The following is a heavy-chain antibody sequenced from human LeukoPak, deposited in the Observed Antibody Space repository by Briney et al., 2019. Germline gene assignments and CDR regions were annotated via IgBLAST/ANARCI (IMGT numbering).Heavy chain of an antibody. V-gene: IGHV1-18*01. CDR3: ARDSSIRIAVAGNFDY. Sequence: ASVKVSCKASGGTFSSYGISWVRQAPGQGLEWMGWISAYNGNTNYAQKLQGRVTMTTDTSTSTAYMELRSLRSDDTAVYYCARDSSIRIAVAGNFDYWGQGTLVTVSS. CDR2: ISAYNGNT. J-gene: IGHJ4*02. D-gene: IGHD6-19*01. CDR1: GGTFSSYG.